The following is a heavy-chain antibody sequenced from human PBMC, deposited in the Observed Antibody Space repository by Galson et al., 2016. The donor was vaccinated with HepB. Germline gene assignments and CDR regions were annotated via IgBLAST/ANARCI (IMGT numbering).Heavy chain of an antibody. Sequence: TLSLTCTVSGGSISGYYWSWIRQPPGKGLEWIGYIYYTGTTSYNPSLQSRVTMSVDTSKNQLSLRLSSVTAADTAVHSCARYSKYDYSLDYWGQGTLVTVSS. J-gene: IGHJ4*02. V-gene: IGHV4-59*08. D-gene: IGHD4-11*01. CDR1: GGSISGYY. CDR2: IYYTGTT. CDR3: ARYSKYDYSLDY.